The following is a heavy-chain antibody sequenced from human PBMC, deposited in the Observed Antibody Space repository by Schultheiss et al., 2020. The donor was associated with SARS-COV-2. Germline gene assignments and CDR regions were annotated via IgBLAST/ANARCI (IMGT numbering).Heavy chain of an antibody. CDR1: GYTFTGHY. CDR2: INPNSGDT. V-gene: IGHV1-2*04. J-gene: IGHJ4*02. CDR3: ARSPDYWNFDS. Sequence: ASVKVSCKASGYTFTGHYMHWVRQAPGQGLEWMGRINPNSGDTDYAQEFHGWVTMTRDTSISTTYMELSRLTEDDTAVYYCARSPDYWNFDSWGQGTLVTVSS. D-gene: IGHD4-11*01.